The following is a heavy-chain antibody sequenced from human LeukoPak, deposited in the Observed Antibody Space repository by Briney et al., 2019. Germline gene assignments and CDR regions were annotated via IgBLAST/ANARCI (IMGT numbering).Heavy chain of an antibody. D-gene: IGHD3-3*01. V-gene: IGHV4-4*02. CDR3: ARGLYDFWSGYYNAWFDP. CDR1: GGSISSSNW. CDR2: IYHSGGT. J-gene: IGHJ5*02. Sequence: SGTLSLTCAVSGGSISSSNWWSWVRQPPGKGLEWVGEIYHSGGTNYNPSLKSRVTISVDKSKNQFSLKLSSVTAADTAVYYCARGLYDFWSGYYNAWFDPWGQGTLVTVSS.